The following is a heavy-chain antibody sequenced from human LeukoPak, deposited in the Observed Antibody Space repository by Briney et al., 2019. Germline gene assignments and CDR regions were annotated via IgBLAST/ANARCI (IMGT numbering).Heavy chain of an antibody. Sequence: GGSLRLSCTASGFTFSGAWMTWVRQAPGKGLEWVANIREDGTEKNYVDSVKGRFTISRDNSKNTLYLQMNSLRAEDTAVYYCAKNSILYDSWGQGTLVTVSS. J-gene: IGHJ4*02. D-gene: IGHD3-9*01. V-gene: IGHV3-7*03. CDR2: IREDGTEK. CDR3: AKNSILYDS. CDR1: GFTFSGAW.